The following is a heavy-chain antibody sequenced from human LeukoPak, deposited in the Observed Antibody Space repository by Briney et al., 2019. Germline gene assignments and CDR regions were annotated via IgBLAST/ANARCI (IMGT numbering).Heavy chain of an antibody. Sequence: SETLSLTCTVSGGSISSYYWSWIRQPPGKGLEWIGYTYYSGSTNYNPSLKSRVTISVDTSKNQFSLKLSSVTAADTAVYYCARLVGSGGFDYWGQGTLVTVSS. CDR2: TYYSGST. D-gene: IGHD2-15*01. J-gene: IGHJ4*02. V-gene: IGHV4-59*01. CDR1: GGSISSYY. CDR3: ARLVGSGGFDY.